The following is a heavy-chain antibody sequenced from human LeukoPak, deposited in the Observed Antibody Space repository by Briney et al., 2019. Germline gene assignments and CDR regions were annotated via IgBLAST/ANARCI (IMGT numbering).Heavy chain of an antibody. J-gene: IGHJ6*03. D-gene: IGHD1-1*01. V-gene: IGHV3-69-1*01. CDR3: ARARGRTGYYYYYYMDV. Sequence: PGGSLRLSCAASGFTFSNYGMNWVRQAPGKGLEWVSGITSSGITYYADSVKGRFTVSRDNAKNSLYLQMNSLRAEDTAVYYCARARGRTGYYYYYYMDVWGKGTTVTVSS. CDR1: GFTFSNYG. CDR2: ITSSGIT.